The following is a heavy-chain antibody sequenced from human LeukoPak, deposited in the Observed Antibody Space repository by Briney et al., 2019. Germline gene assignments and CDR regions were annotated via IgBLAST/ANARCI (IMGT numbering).Heavy chain of an antibody. Sequence: EASVTVSCKAPGYTFTSYGISWVRQAPGQGLEWMGWISAYNGNTNYAQKLQGRVTMTTDTSTSTAYMELRSLRSDDTAVYYCARASIMITFGGVIVGLYYFDYWGQGTLVTVSS. J-gene: IGHJ4*02. CDR3: ARASIMITFGGVIVGLYYFDY. V-gene: IGHV1-18*01. D-gene: IGHD3-16*02. CDR2: ISAYNGNT. CDR1: GYTFTSYG.